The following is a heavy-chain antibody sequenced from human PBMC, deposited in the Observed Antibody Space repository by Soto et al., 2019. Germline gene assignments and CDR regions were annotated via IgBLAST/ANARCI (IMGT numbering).Heavy chain of an antibody. V-gene: IGHV1-58*02. CDR3: AADSAATDPYKWLAP. CDR1: GFTFSSSG. Sequence: SVKVSCKASGFTFSSSGIHWVRQARGQRLEWIGWIVVGSGNTNYAQKFQERVTITRDVSTNTAYMELTSLRSEDTAVYYCAADSAATDPYKWLAPWG. CDR2: IVVGSGNT. J-gene: IGHJ5*02. D-gene: IGHD6-13*01.